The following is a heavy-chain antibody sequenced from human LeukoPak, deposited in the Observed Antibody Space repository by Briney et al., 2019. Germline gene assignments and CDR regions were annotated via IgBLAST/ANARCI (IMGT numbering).Heavy chain of an antibody. V-gene: IGHV3-7*01. Sequence: GGSLRLSCAASGFTFTSHWMSWVRQAPGKGLEWVARMNLDGSEKYYVGSVKGRFTISRDNAKTSLYLEMNSLRAEDTAVYYCARDATYCTNGVCYTRFDYWGQGTLVTVSS. CDR1: GFTFTSHW. CDR2: MNLDGSEK. CDR3: ARDATYCTNGVCYTRFDY. J-gene: IGHJ4*02. D-gene: IGHD2-8*01.